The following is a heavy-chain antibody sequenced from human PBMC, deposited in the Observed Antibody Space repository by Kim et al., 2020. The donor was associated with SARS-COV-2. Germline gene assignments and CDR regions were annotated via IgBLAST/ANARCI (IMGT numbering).Heavy chain of an antibody. CDR1: GYTFTSYA. V-gene: IGHV7-4-1*02. CDR2: INTNTGNP. Sequence: ASVKVSCKASGYTFTSYAMNWVRQAPGQGLEWMGWINTNTGNPTYAQGFTGRFVFSLDTSVSTAYLQISSLKAEDTAVYYCARGGPYGSGSYPLSGGAWCQGTLGTVSS. CDR3: ARGGPYGSGSYPLSGGA. D-gene: IGHD3-10*01. J-gene: IGHJ4*02.